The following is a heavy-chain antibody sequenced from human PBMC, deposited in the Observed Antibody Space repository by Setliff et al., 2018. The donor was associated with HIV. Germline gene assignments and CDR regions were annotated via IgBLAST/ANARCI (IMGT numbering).Heavy chain of an antibody. CDR3: ARDTITATGLG. D-gene: IGHD1-1*01. Sequence: LRLSCAASGFAFSTYTMNWVRQAPGKGLEWVASISSSSSYIKYADSLKGRFTISRDNARNSLYLQMNSLRAEDTAIYYCARDTITATGLGWGQGTLVTVSS. J-gene: IGHJ4*02. CDR2: ISSSSSYI. CDR1: GFAFSTYT. V-gene: IGHV3-21*01.